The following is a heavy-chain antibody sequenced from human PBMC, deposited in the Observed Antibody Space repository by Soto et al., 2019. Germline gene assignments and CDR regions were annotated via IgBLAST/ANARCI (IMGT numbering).Heavy chain of an antibody. Sequence: QVQLVQSGAEVKKPGSSVKVSCKASGGTFRTSAFSWVRQAPGQGLEWVGGIMPVFRRPKYAQNFQDRVTITADESTSTDYMELNSLRSDDTAVYYCARDKDRIQSGGNCYFILDVWGQGTAVTVSS. CDR3: ARDKDRIQSGGNCYFILDV. V-gene: IGHV1-69*12. D-gene: IGHD2-15*01. J-gene: IGHJ6*02. CDR2: IMPVFRRP. CDR1: GGTFRTSA.